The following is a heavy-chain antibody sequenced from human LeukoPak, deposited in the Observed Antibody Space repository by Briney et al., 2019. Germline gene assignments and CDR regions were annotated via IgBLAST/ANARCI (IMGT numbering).Heavy chain of an antibody. Sequence: PSETLSLTCTVSGGSISSYYWSWIRQPAGKGLEWIGRIYTSGSTNYNPSLKSRVTMSVDTSKNQFSLKLSSVTAADTAVYYCARDSDFWSGLNWFDPWGQGTLVTVSS. V-gene: IGHV4-4*07. D-gene: IGHD3-3*01. CDR3: ARDSDFWSGLNWFDP. J-gene: IGHJ5*02. CDR2: IYTSGST. CDR1: GGSISSYY.